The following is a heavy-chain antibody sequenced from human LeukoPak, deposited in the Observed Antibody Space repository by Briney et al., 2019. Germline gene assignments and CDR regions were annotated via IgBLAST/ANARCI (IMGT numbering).Heavy chain of an antibody. V-gene: IGHV3-30*18. J-gene: IGHJ5*02. D-gene: IGHD6-13*01. CDR2: ISYDGNNK. Sequence: QPGGSLRLSCAASGFTFSSYGMHWARQAPGKGLEWVAVISYDGNNKYYADSVKGRFTVSRISANNTVYLQMNSLKVEDTAVYYCAKDGGSSWTGGNWFDPWGQGTLVTVSS. CDR3: AKDGGSSWTGGNWFDP. CDR1: GFTFSSYG.